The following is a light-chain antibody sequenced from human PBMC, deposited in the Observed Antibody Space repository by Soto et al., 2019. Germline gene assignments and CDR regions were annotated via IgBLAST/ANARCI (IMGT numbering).Light chain of an antibody. J-gene: IGKJ2*01. CDR3: QQSNKWPYT. CDR1: QSVSSN. V-gene: IGKV3-15*01. Sequence: IVMTQSPATLSLSPGERATLSCRASQSVSSNLAWYQHKPGQAPRLLFYGASTRAAGIPARFSGGGSGTDFTLTISGLQSADVAVYYCQQSNKWPYTFGQGTKLEIK. CDR2: GAS.